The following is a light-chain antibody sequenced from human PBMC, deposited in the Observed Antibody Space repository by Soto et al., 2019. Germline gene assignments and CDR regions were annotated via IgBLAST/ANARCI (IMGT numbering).Light chain of an antibody. V-gene: IGKV4-1*01. CDR2: WAS. CDR3: QQYYSTPPT. Sequence: DIVMTQSPDSLAVSLGERATINCKSSQSVLYSSNNKNYLAWYQQKPGQPPKLLIYWASTRESGVPERFSGSGSGTDFTLTISRLQAEDVAVYYCQQYYSTPPTFGQGTKLEIK. J-gene: IGKJ2*01. CDR1: QSVLYSSNNKNY.